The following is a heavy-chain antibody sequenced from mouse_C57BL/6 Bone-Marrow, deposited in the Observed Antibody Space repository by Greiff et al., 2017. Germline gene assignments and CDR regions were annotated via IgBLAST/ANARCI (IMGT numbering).Heavy chain of an antibody. V-gene: IGHV1-64*01. D-gene: IGHD2-1*01. J-gene: IGHJ1*03. Sequence: QVQLQQPGAELVKPGASVKLSCKASGYTFTSYWMHWVKQRPGQGLEWIGMIHPNSGSTNYNEKFKSKATLTVDKSSSTAYMQLSSLTSEDSAVYYWVRGLYYGNYHWYCDVWGTGTTVTVSS. CDR3: VRGLYYGNYHWYCDV. CDR2: IHPNSGST. CDR1: GYTFTSYW.